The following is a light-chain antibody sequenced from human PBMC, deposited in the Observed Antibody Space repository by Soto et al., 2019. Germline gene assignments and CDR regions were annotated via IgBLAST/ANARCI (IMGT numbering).Light chain of an antibody. Sequence: SYELTQPPSVSVAPGQTARITCGGNNIGSTSVHWYPQKPGQAPVLVVYDDSDRPSGIPERFSGSNSGNTATLTISRVEDGDEADYYCQVWDSSSDLYVFGTGTKLTVL. CDR2: DDS. V-gene: IGLV3-21*02. CDR1: NIGSTS. J-gene: IGLJ1*01. CDR3: QVWDSSSDLYV.